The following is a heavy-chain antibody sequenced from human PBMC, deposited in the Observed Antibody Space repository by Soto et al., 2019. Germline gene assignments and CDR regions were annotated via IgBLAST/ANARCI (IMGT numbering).Heavy chain of an antibody. J-gene: IGHJ4*02. Sequence: GGSLRLSCAASGFTFRSYAMEWVRQAPGKGLEWVSGISASDGSTYYADSVKGRFTISRDNSKNTLYLQLNSLGAEDTAVYYCGKEQYAAAGPDYWGQGTLVTVSS. CDR2: ISASDGST. D-gene: IGHD6-13*01. V-gene: IGHV3-23*01. CDR3: GKEQYAAAGPDY. CDR1: GFTFRSYA.